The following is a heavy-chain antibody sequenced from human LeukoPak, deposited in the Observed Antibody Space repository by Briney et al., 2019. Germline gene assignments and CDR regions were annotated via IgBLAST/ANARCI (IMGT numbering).Heavy chain of an antibody. V-gene: IGHV3-30*04. Sequence: GGSLRLSCAASGFTFSSYAMSWVRQAPGKGLEWVAVISYDGSNKYYADSVKGRFTISRDNSKNTLYLQMNSLRAEDTAVYYCARDRQLWLPDYYYYYGMDVWGKGTTVTVSS. J-gene: IGHJ6*04. CDR3: ARDRQLWLPDYYYYYGMDV. D-gene: IGHD5-18*01. CDR2: ISYDGSNK. CDR1: GFTFSSYA.